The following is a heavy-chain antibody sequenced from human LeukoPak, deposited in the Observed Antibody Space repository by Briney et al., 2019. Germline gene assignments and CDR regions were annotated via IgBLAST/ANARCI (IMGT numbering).Heavy chain of an antibody. CDR2: IYYSGST. V-gene: IGHV4-39*01. CDR1: GGSISSSSYY. J-gene: IGHJ4*02. D-gene: IGHD1-26*01. CDR3: ARHWLGIVGATPGGYFDY. Sequence: SETLSLTCTVSGGSISSSSYYWGWIRQPPGKGLEWIGSIYYSGSTYYNLSLKSRVTISVDTSKNQFSLKLSSVTAADTAVYYCARHWLGIVGATPGGYFDYWGQGTLVTVSS.